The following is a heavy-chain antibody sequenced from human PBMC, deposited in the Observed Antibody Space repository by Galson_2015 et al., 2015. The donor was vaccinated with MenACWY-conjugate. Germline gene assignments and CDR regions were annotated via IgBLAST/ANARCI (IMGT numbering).Heavy chain of an antibody. D-gene: IGHD6-19*01. Sequence: SLRLSCAASGFIFSHYTMHWVRQAPGKGLEYLARISHNGGTTAHADSVKGRFTVSRDNSNDTLFLQMKSLTVDDTGVYYCVTALADRHFDYWGQGTLVRVSS. CDR2: ISHNGGTT. CDR3: VTALADRHFDY. V-gene: IGHV3-64D*06. J-gene: IGHJ4*02. CDR1: GFIFSHYT.